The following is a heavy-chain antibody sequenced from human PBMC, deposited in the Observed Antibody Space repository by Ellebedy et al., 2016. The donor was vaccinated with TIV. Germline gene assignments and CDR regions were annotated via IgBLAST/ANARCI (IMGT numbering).Heavy chain of an antibody. CDR3: ARADYGDPTLYNWFDP. CDR1: GYTFTSYG. Sequence: AASVKVSCKASGYTFTSYGISWVRQAPGQGLEWMGWISAYNGNTNYAQKLQGRVTMTTDTSTSTAYMERRSLRSDDTAVYYCARADYGDPTLYNWFDPWGQGTLVTVSS. D-gene: IGHD4-17*01. CDR2: ISAYNGNT. J-gene: IGHJ5*02. V-gene: IGHV1-18*04.